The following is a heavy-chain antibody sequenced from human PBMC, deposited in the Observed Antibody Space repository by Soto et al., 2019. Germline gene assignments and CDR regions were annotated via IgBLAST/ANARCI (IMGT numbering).Heavy chain of an antibody. D-gene: IGHD1-26*01. J-gene: IGHJ4*02. CDR3: AREGRIVGAVDY. V-gene: IGHV4-59*01. CDR2: IYYSGST. CDR1: GGSISSYY. Sequence: PSETLSLTCTVSGGSISSYYWSWIRQPPGKGLEWIGYIYYSGSTNYNPSLKSRATISVDTSKNRFSLKLSSVTAADTAVYYCAREGRIVGAVDYWGQGTLVTVSS.